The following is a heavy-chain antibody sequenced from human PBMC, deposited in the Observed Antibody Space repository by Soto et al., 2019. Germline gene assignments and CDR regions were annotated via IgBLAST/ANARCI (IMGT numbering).Heavy chain of an antibody. CDR3: ARGVRATREFLGYYYYGMDV. D-gene: IGHD3-10*01. J-gene: IGHJ6*02. V-gene: IGHV1-69*12. Sequence: QVQLVQSGAEVKKPGSSVKVSCKASGGTFSSYAISWVRQAPGQGLEWMGGIIPIFGTANYAQKFQGRVTITADESTSTAYMEMSSLRSEDTAVYYCARGVRATREFLGYYYYGMDVWGQGTTVTVSS. CDR1: GGTFSSYA. CDR2: IIPIFGTA.